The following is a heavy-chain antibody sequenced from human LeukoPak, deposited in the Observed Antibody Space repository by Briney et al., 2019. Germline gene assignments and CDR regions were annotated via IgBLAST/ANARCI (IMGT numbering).Heavy chain of an antibody. J-gene: IGHJ4*02. V-gene: IGHV3-48*04. D-gene: IGHD1-26*01. CDR3: ARDRNSGFDY. CDR1: GFTFSSYG. Sequence: PGGSLRLSCAASGFTFSSYGMHWVRQAPGKGLEWVSYMTSSSSTIYYADSVKGRFTISRDNAKNSLYLQMNSLRAEDTAVYFCARDRNSGFDYWGQGTLVTVSS. CDR2: MTSSSSTI.